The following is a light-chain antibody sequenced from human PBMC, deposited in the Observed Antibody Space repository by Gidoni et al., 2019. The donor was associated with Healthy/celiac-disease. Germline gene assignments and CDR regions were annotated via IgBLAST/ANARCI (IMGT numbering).Light chain of an antibody. J-gene: IGKJ4*01. V-gene: IGKV3-20*01. CDR2: GAS. CDR3: QQYGSSLLT. Sequence: EIVLTQSPGTLSLSPGERATLSCRASQSVSSSYVAWYQQNPGQAPRLLIYGASSSATGIPDRFSGSGSGTDFTLTISRLEPEDFAVYYCQQYGSSLLTFGGGTKVEIK. CDR1: QSVSSSY.